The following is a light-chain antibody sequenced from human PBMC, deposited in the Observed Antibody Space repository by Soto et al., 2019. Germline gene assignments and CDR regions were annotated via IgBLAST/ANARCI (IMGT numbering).Light chain of an antibody. Sequence: QSALTQPASVSGSPGQSITISCTGTSSDVGGYNYVSWYQQYPGKAPKLMIYEVRNRPSGVSNRFSGSKSGNTASLTISGLQAEDEADYYCSSYTSSSTLYVFGTGTKLIVL. CDR1: SSDVGGYNY. CDR2: EVR. J-gene: IGLJ1*01. V-gene: IGLV2-14*01. CDR3: SSYTSSSTLYV.